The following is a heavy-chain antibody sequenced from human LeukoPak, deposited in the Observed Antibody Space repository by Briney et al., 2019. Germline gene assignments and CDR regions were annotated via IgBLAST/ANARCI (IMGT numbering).Heavy chain of an antibody. V-gene: IGHV4-4*07. CDR3: ARDLLDYDFWSGSLLGAFDI. CDR2: IYTSGST. D-gene: IGHD3-3*01. Sequence: SETLSLTCAVYGGSFSGYYWSWIRQPAGKGLEWIGRIYTSGSTNYNPSLKSRVTISVDKSKNQFSLKLSSVTAADTAVYYCARDLLDYDFWSGSLLGAFDIWGQGTMVTVSS. J-gene: IGHJ3*02. CDR1: GGSFSGYY.